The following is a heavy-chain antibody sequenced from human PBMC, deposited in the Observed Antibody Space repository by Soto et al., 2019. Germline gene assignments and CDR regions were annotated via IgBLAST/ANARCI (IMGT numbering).Heavy chain of an antibody. Sequence: SLTCTVSGGSISSSSYYWGWIRQPPGKGLEWIGSIYYSGSTYYNPSLKSRVTISVDTSKNQFSLKLSSVTAADTAVYYCARLSIAARLGFDPWGQGTLVTVSS. D-gene: IGHD6-6*01. CDR1: GGSISSSSYY. CDR2: IYYSGST. CDR3: ARLSIAARLGFDP. J-gene: IGHJ5*02. V-gene: IGHV4-39*01.